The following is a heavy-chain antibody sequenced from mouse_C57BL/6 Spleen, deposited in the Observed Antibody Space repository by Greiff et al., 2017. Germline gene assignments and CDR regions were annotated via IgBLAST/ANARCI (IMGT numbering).Heavy chain of an antibody. J-gene: IGHJ4*01. CDR3: AIITTVGNYYAMDY. CDR2: IWRGGRT. D-gene: IGHD1-1*01. CDR1: GFSLTSYG. V-gene: IGHV2-5*01. Sequence: QVQLQQSVPGLVQPSQSLSITCTVSGFSLTSYGVHWVRQSPGTGLEWLGVIWRGGRTDYNAAFMSRLGITKANSKSHVFFNMNSLQASETAIYYVAIITTVGNYYAMDYWGQGTSVTVSS.